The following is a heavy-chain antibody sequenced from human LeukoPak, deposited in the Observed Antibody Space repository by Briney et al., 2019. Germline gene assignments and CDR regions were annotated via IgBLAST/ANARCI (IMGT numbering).Heavy chain of an antibody. CDR1: GFTFSSYA. CDR2: ISYDGSNK. J-gene: IGHJ4*02. D-gene: IGHD3-10*02. V-gene: IGHV3-30*04. Sequence: GGSLRLSCAASGFTFSSYAMHWVRQAPGKGLEWVAVISYDGSNKYYADSAKGRFTTSRDNSKNTLYLQMNSLRAEDTAVYYCACSGSIDYWGQGTLVTVSS. CDR3: ACSGSIDY.